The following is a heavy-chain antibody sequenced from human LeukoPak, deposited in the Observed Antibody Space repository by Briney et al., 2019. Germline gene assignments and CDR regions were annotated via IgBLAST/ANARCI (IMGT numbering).Heavy chain of an antibody. CDR1: GGSISSSSYY. CDR2: IYYSGST. J-gene: IGHJ4*02. D-gene: IGHD1/OR15-1a*01. CDR3: ARVSGGRTEYFDS. V-gene: IGHV4-39*07. Sequence: TSETLSLTCTVSGGSISSSSYYWGWIRQPPGKGLEWIGSIYYSGSTYYNPSLKSRVTISVDTSKNQFSLKLSSVTAADTAVYYCARVSGGRTEYFDSWGQGTLVTVSS.